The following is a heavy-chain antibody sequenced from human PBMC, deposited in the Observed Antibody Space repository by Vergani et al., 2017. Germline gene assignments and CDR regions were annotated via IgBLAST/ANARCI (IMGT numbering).Heavy chain of an antibody. V-gene: IGHV4-61*02. CDR3: ARGTFLHAFDN. D-gene: IGHD1-26*01. Sequence: QVQLQESGPGLLKPSQTLSLTCSVAGDSISSGNYYWNWIRQPAGKGLEWMGRIYSSGSTSYNPSIKSRITMSLDTSKNQFSLSLSSVTAAHTAVYYCARGTFLHAFDNWGQGTVVTVSS. J-gene: IGHJ3*02. CDR1: GDSISSGNYY. CDR2: IYSSGST.